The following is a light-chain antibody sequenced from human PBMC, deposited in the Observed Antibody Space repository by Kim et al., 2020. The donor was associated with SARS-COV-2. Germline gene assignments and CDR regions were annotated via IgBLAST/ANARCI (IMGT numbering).Light chain of an antibody. CDR2: ATS. CDR1: QSVTGIY. CDR3: QQYDDPPYT. Sequence: SPGERVTLSCRASQSVTGIYLAWYQQKPGQAPRPLIHATSTRATGIPDRFSGSGSGTDFTLTISRLEPEDFAVYYCQQYDDPPYTFGQGTKLEI. J-gene: IGKJ2*01. V-gene: IGKV3-20*01.